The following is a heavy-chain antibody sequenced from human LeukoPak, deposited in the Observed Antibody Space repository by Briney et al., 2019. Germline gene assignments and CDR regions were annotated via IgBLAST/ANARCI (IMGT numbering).Heavy chain of an antibody. CDR2: IYSGGST. J-gene: IGHJ3*02. V-gene: IGHV3-66*01. D-gene: IGHD3-10*01. CDR1: GFTVSNNY. Sequence: PGGSLRLSCAASGFTVSNNYMRWVRQAPGKGLEWVSLIYSGGSTYYADSVKGRFTISRDNSKNTLYLQMNSLRAEDTAVYYCARVGGYDAFDIWGQGTMVTVSS. CDR3: ARVGGYDAFDI.